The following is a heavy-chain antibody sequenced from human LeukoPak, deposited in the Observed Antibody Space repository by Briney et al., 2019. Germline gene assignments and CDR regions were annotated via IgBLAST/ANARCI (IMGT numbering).Heavy chain of an antibody. CDR3: ARRATICSGGSCPAGYYYMDV. J-gene: IGHJ6*03. Sequence: GESLQISCKGSGYSFTSYWIGWWGKWPGKGLKGWGSFIPVDLDTRYSPSFQGQVTISADKSISTAYLQWSSLKASDTAMYYCARRATICSGGSCPAGYYYMDVWGKGTTVTVSS. CDR1: GYSFTSYW. CDR2: FIPVDLDT. D-gene: IGHD2-15*01. V-gene: IGHV5-51*01.